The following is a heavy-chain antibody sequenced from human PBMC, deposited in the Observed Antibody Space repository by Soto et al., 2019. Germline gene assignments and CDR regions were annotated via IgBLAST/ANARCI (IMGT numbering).Heavy chain of an antibody. CDR3: ARVERGTATTVVDAFDI. V-gene: IGHV4-34*01. CDR1: GGFVSSGSYY. D-gene: IGHD1-1*01. CDR2: MSHSGGT. J-gene: IGHJ3*02. Sequence: QVQLQQWGAGLLNPSETLSLTCAVYGGFVSSGSYYWSWIRQPPGKGLVWIGEMSHSGGTHFNPSLKSRVTISVDTSKNQFSLKMSSVTAADTALYYCARVERGTATTVVDAFDIWGPGTMVTVSS.